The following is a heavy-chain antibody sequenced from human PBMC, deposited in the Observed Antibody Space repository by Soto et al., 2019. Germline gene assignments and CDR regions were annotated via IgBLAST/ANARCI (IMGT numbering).Heavy chain of an antibody. CDR1: GFTFSDYY. CDR2: ISSSSSYT. J-gene: IGHJ4*02. Sequence: QVQLVESGGGLVKPGGSLRLSCAASGFTFSDYYMSWIRQAPGKGLEWVSYISSSSSYTNYADSVKGRCTISRDNAKNSLYLQMNSLRAEDTAVYYCARDGGLYDSTDPSYFDYWGQGTLVTVSS. V-gene: IGHV3-11*05. D-gene: IGHD3-22*01. CDR3: ARDGGLYDSTDPSYFDY.